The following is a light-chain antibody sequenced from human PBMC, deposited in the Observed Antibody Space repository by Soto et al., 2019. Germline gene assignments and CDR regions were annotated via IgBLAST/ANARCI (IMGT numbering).Light chain of an antibody. V-gene: IGKV3-15*01. CDR2: GAS. J-gene: IGKJ4*01. Sequence: EIVMTQSPATLSVSPGESATLSCRASQSVNNNLAWYQQKPGQAPRLLIHGASARATGIPARFSGSGSGTEFTLTISSLQSEDFAVYYCQQYNNWPLTFGGGTKVEIK. CDR1: QSVNNN. CDR3: QQYNNWPLT.